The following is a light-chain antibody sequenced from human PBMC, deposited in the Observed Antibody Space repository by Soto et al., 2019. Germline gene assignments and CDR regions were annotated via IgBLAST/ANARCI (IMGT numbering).Light chain of an antibody. CDR2: SDD. CDR3: AAWDDNLNGPL. V-gene: IGLV1-44*01. J-gene: IGLJ3*02. Sequence: QSALTQPTSLSGTPWQRVTISCSGSNSNIGRYSVNWYQHFPGTAPKILIYSDDERPSGVPDRFSGSKSGTSASLAISGLQSEDEAEYYCAAWDDNLNGPLFGGGTKLTVL. CDR1: NSNIGRYS.